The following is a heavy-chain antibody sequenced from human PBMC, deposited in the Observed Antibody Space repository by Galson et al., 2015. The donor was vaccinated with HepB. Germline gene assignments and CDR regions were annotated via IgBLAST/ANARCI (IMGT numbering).Heavy chain of an antibody. Sequence: VKVSCKVSGYTFTDYYMHWVQQAPGKGLEWMGLVDPEDGETIYAEKFQGRVTITADTSTDTAYMELSSLRSEDTAVYYCAFVGLLVRHYFDYWGQGTLVTVSS. CDR3: AFVGLLVRHYFDY. CDR2: VDPEDGET. V-gene: IGHV1-69-2*01. CDR1: GYTFTDYY. J-gene: IGHJ4*02. D-gene: IGHD2-21*02.